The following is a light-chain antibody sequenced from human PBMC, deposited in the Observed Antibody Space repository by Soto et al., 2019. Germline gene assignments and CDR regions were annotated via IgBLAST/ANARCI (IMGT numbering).Light chain of an antibody. V-gene: IGKV1-39*01. CDR1: QTIHNY. CDR3: QQTYNTPLT. J-gene: IGKJ4*01. CDR2: FAS. Sequence: DIQMTQSPSSLSASVGDRVTITCRASQTIHNYLNWYQQKPGKAPKLLIDFASTLQSGVPSRFSGSGSGTDFTLTISSVQPADFATYYCQQTYNTPLTFGGGTKVEIE.